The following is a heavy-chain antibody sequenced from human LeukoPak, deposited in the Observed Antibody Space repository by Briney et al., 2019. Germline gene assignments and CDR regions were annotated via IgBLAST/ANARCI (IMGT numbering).Heavy chain of an antibody. CDR3: AKDGDYYDSSGSPFDY. CDR1: GFTFSSYA. Sequence: GGSLRLSCAASGFTFSSYAMSWVRQAPGKGLEWVSAISGSGGSTYCADSVKGRFTISRDNSKNTLYLQMNSLRAEDTAVYYCAKDGDYYDSSGSPFDYWGQGTLVTVSS. J-gene: IGHJ4*02. CDR2: ISGSGGST. V-gene: IGHV3-23*01. D-gene: IGHD3-22*01.